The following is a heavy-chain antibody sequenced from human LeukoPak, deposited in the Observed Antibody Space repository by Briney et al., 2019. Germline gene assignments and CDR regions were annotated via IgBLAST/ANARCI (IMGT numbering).Heavy chain of an antibody. D-gene: IGHD5-12*01. CDR1: GGSISSYY. J-gene: IGHJ4*02. CDR2: IYTSGST. V-gene: IGHV4-4*07. Sequence: SETLSLTCTVSGGSISSYYCSWIRQPAGKGLEWIGRIYTSGSTKYNPSLKSRVTMSVDTSKNQFSLKLSSVTAADTAVYYCARDGNSGYTFDYWGQGTLSPSPQ. CDR3: ARDGNSGYTFDY.